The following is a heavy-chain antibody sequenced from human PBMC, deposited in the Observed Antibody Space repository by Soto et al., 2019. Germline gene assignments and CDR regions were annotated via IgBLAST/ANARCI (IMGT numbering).Heavy chain of an antibody. CDR2: IYYSGST. Sequence: QVQLQESGPGLVKPSQTLSLTCTVSGGSISSGDYYWSWIRQPPGKGLEWIGYIYYSGSTHYNPSRKIRVTISGAPSKNQFPLKLSSVTAADTAVYYCAREYSSSSRYYYYGMDVWGQGTTVTVSS. V-gene: IGHV4-30-4*01. J-gene: IGHJ6*02. D-gene: IGHD6-6*01. CDR1: GGSISSGDYY. CDR3: AREYSSSSRYYYYGMDV.